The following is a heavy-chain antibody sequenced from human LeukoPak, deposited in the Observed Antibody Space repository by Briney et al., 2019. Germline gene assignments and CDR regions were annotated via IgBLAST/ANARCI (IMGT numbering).Heavy chain of an antibody. D-gene: IGHD3-10*01. CDR1: GFSFSTYA. V-gene: IGHV3-23*01. Sequence: GGSLRLSCAASGFSFSTYAMSWVRQAPGKGLEWVSGISGSGVDTHYAGSVKGRFRISRDNSKNTLYLQLSSLRADDTAVYYCASGTNRLGDYWGLGTLVTVSS. CDR3: ASGTNRLGDY. CDR2: ISGSGVDT. J-gene: IGHJ4*02.